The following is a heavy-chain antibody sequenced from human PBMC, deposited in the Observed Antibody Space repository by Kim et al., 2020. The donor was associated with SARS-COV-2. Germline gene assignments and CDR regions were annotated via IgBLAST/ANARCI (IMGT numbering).Heavy chain of an antibody. J-gene: IGHJ4*02. V-gene: IGHV4-39*01. CDR1: GVSISSSSYY. D-gene: IGHD2-21*01. CDR2: IYYSGST. Sequence: SETLSLTCTVSGVSISSSSYYWGWIRQPPGKGLEWIGSIYYSGSTYYNPSLKSRVTISVDPSKNQFSLKLSSVTAADTAVYYCARPHSPGYFDYWGQGSLVTVSP. CDR3: ARPHSPGYFDY.